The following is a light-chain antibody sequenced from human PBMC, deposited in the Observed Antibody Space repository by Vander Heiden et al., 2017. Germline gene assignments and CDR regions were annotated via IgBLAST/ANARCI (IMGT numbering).Light chain of an antibody. J-gene: IGLJ2*01. CDR3: CSYAGSSTYVV. Sequence: QSALTQPAAVSGSSGQSTTFSCTGTSSDVGCYNLVSWYPQHPGKAPKLMIYGVSKRPSGVSNRFSCSKSGNTAFLTISGLQAEDEADYYCCSYAGSSTYVVFGGGTKLTVL. CDR1: SSDVGCYNL. V-gene: IGLV2-23*02. CDR2: GVS.